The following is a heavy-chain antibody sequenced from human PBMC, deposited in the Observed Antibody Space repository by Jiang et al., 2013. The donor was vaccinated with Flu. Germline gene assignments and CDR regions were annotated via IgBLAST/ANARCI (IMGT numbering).Heavy chain of an antibody. J-gene: IGHJ5*02. CDR3: ARAGSSSWYWMAEPAWFDP. D-gene: IGHD6-13*01. CDR2: TYYRSKWYN. V-gene: IGHV6-1*01. Sequence: SQTLSLTCAISGDSVSSNSAAWNWIRQSPSRGPEWLGRTYYRSKWYNDYAVSVKSRITINPGTSKNQFSLQLNSVTPEDTAVYYCARAGSSSWYWMAEPAWFDPWGQGTLVTVSS. CDR1: GDSVSSNSAA.